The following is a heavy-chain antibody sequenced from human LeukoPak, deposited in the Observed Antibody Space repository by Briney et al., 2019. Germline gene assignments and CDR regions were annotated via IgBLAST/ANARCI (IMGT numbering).Heavy chain of an antibody. D-gene: IGHD3-10*01. V-gene: IGHV3-23*01. CDR3: AKAEDYYGSGSYYPDKDYFDY. J-gene: IGHJ4*02. Sequence: SGXGGSTYYADSVKGRFTISRDNSKNTLYLQMNSLRAEDTAVYYCAKAEDYYGSGSYYPDKDYFDYWGQGTLVTVSS. CDR2: SGXGGST.